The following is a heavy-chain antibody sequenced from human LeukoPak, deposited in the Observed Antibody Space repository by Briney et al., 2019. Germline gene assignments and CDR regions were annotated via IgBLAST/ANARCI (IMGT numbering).Heavy chain of an antibody. CDR2: ISSSSSYI. CDR3: ARALWELRSSAYFDY. V-gene: IGHV3-21*06. Sequence: GGSLRLSCEASGFIFNGYTMNWVRQAPGKGLEWVSSISSSSSYIYYADSVQGRFTISRDNAKNSLYLQMDSLRVEDTAVYYCARALWELRSSAYFDYWGQGTLVTVSS. J-gene: IGHJ4*02. CDR1: GFIFNGYT. D-gene: IGHD1-26*01.